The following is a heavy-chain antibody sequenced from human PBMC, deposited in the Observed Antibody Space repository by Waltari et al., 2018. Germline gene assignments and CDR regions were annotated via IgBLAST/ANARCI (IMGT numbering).Heavy chain of an antibody. J-gene: IGHJ3*02. CDR1: GYTFTDYY. Sequence: QIQIMQSGAEVKKPGASVKVSCQASGYTFTDYYIHWARQAPGQGLEWMGWINSNTGGADCAQSFQGRVTVTRDTSISTVYMELSGLTSDDTAVYYCAREALGGTKAFDMWGQGTMVTVSS. CDR3: AREALGGTKAFDM. D-gene: IGHD1-7*01. CDR2: INSNTGGA. V-gene: IGHV1-2*02.